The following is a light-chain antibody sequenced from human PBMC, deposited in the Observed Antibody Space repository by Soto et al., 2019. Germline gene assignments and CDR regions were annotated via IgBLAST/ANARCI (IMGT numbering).Light chain of an antibody. V-gene: IGKV3-11*01. CDR2: GAS. CDR1: QSVSRY. CDR3: QQRDYWQVT. J-gene: IGKJ5*01. Sequence: EIVLTQPPATLSLSPGERATLSCRASQSVSRYLAWYQQKPGQAPRLLIYGASNRATGIPDRFSGSGSGTDFTLTISSLEPEDFAIYYCQQRDYWQVTFGQGTRLEIK.